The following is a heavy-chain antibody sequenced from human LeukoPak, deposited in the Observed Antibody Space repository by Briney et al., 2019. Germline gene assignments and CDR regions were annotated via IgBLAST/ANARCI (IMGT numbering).Heavy chain of an antibody. D-gene: IGHD3-3*01. CDR2: ISSSGSTI. V-gene: IGHV3-11*04. J-gene: IGHJ4*02. CDR1: GFTFSDYY. Sequence: GGSLRLSCAASGFTFSDYYMSWIRQAPGKGLEWVSYISSSGSTIYYADSLKGRFTISRDNAKNSLYLQMNSLRVDDTAVYYCVREGPPQGRPWSGWYPFDFWGQGILVTVSS. CDR3: VREGPPQGRPWSGWYPFDF.